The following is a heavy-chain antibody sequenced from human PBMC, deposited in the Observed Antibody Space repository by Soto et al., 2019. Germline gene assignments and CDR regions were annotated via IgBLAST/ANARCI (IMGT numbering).Heavy chain of an antibody. J-gene: IGHJ3*02. CDR1: GLPVNANL. V-gene: IGHV3-66*04. D-gene: IGHD2-21*01. CDR2: LYPGPGT. CDR3: ARQCGGACSNAFTM. Sequence: DEYLVESGAGLVQPGGPRRLSGPVSGLPVNANLLNWVPQPPGKEPQWVAVLYPGPGTFSADSVKGRFTISRDDSTNTLFLQLTNMRAEDTAVYYCARQCGGACSNAFTMWGQGTMVTVSS.